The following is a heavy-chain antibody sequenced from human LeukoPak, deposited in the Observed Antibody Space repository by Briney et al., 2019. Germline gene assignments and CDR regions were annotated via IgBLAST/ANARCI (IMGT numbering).Heavy chain of an antibody. V-gene: IGHV1-2*02. CDR3: AREAAGPYYYYYYYMDV. CDR2: INPNSGGT. Sequence: GASVKVSCKASGYTFTGYYMHWVRQAPGQGLEWMGWINPNSGGTNYAQKFQGRVTMTRDTSISTAYMELSRLRSDDTAVYYCAREAAGPYYYYYYYMDVWGKGTTVTVSS. CDR1: GYTFTGYY. D-gene: IGHD6-13*01. J-gene: IGHJ6*03.